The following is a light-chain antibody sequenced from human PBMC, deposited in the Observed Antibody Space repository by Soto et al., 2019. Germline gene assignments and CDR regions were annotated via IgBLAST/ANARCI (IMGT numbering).Light chain of an antibody. CDR3: QQYNSYSPFA. V-gene: IGKV1-5*03. Sequence: DIQMTQSPSTLSASVGDRVTITCRASQSISSWLAWYQQKPGKAPKLLIYKASSLESGVPSRFSGSGSGTEFTLTISSLQPYDFATYYCQQYNSYSPFAFGQGTKVEIK. CDR1: QSISSW. CDR2: KAS. J-gene: IGKJ1*01.